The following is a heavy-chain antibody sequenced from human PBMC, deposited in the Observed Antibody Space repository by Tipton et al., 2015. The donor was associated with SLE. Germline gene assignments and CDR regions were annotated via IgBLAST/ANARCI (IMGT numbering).Heavy chain of an antibody. CDR3: AREYSSSWYFDY. J-gene: IGHJ4*02. CDR1: GGSISSGSYN. V-gene: IGHV4-39*07. Sequence: TLSLTCTVSGGSISSGSYNWSWIRQPAGKGREWIGSTYLSGSTYYNPSLKSRVTISVDTSKNQFSLKLSSVTAADTAVYYCAREYSSSWYFDYWGQGTLVTVSS. CDR2: TYLSGST. D-gene: IGHD6-13*01.